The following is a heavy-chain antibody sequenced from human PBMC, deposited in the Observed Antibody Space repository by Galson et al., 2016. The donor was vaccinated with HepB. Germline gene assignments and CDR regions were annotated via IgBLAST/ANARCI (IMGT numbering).Heavy chain of an antibody. D-gene: IGHD1-14*01. CDR1: GGSISTYSYY. J-gene: IGHJ5*01. CDR2: IYHTGST. CDR3: ARQATSDWYDS. V-gene: IGHV4-39*01. Sequence: SETLSLTCSVSGGSISTYSYYWGWIRQSPEKGLEWIGNIYHTGSTYYNPSLKSRVTISIDTSNNHFSMNLTSVTAADTGVFYCARQATSDWYDSWGQGSLVIVSS.